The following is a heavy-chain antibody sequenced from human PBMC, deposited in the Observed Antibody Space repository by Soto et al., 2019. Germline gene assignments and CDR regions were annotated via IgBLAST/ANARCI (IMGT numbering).Heavy chain of an antibody. CDR3: ARVGVDYSNSYYYYYGMDV. J-gene: IGHJ6*02. D-gene: IGHD4-4*01. CDR1: GGSISSCGYY. CDR2: IYYSGST. Sequence: QVQLQESGPGLVKPSQTLSLTCTVSGGSISSCGYYWSWIRQHPGKGLEWIGYIYYSGSTYYNPSLKSRVTISVDTSKNQFSLKLSSVTAADTAVYYCARVGVDYSNSYYYYYGMDVWGQGTTVTVSS. V-gene: IGHV4-31*03.